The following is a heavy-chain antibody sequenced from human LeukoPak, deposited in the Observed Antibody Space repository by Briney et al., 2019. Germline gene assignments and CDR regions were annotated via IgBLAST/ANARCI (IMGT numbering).Heavy chain of an antibody. CDR1: GGSISSSSYY. CDR3: ARVYYSSSYDYWYFDL. V-gene: IGHV4-61*02. CDR2: IYTRGST. D-gene: IGHD6-13*01. J-gene: IGHJ2*01. Sequence: PSETLSLTCTVSGGSISSSSYYWGWIRQPAGKGLEWIGRIYTRGSTNYNPSLKSRVTISVDTSKNQFSLKLSSVTAADTAVYYCARVYYSSSYDYWYFDLWGRGTLVTVSS.